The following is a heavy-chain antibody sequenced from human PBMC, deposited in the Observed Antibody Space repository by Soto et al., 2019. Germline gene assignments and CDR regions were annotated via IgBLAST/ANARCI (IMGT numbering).Heavy chain of an antibody. D-gene: IGHD2-15*01. V-gene: IGHV3-30*18. Sequence: QVQLVESGGGVVQPGRSLRLSCAASGFTFTTYGMHWVRQAPGKGLEWVAFISYDGGSKYHSDSVRGRFTISRDTSKNTLYLQMNSMRPEDTAVYYCEKDFGRLLAATPDSWGQGTLVTVSS. CDR1: GFTFTTYG. CDR2: ISYDGGSK. J-gene: IGHJ4*02. CDR3: EKDFGRLLAATPDS.